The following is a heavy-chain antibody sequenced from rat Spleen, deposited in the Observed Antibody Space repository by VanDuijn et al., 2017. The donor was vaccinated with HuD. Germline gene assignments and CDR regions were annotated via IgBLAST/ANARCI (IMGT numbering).Heavy chain of an antibody. CDR2: ISYSGST. J-gene: IGHJ2*01. Sequence: EVQLQESGPGLVKPSQSLSLTCYVTSSSITTNYWGWIRKFPGNKMEWMGYISYSGSTSYNPSLKSRISITRDTSKNQFFLQLNSVTTEDTATYYCARSNNYFDYWGQGVMVTVSS. CDR1: SSSITTNY. CDR3: ARSNNYFDY. V-gene: IGHV3-1*01.